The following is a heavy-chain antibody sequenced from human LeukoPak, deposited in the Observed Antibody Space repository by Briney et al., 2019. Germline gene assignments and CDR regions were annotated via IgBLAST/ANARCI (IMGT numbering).Heavy chain of an antibody. CDR3: ARHEYYYDSSGYAYFDY. Sequence: GESLKISCKGSGYSFTSYWIGWGRQMPGKGLEWMGIIYPGDSDTRYSPSFQGQVTISADKSISTAYLQWSSLKASDTAMYYCARHEYYYDSSGYAYFDYWGQGTLVTVSS. CDR2: IYPGDSDT. J-gene: IGHJ4*02. CDR1: GYSFTSYW. V-gene: IGHV5-51*01. D-gene: IGHD3-22*01.